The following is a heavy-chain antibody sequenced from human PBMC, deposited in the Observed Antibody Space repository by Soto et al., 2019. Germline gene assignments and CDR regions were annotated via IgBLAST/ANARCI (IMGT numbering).Heavy chain of an antibody. J-gene: IGHJ3*02. CDR1: GGSISSGGYY. V-gene: IGHV4-31*03. D-gene: IGHD4-17*01. CDR2: IYYSGST. Sequence: SETLSLTCTVSGGSISSGGYYWSWIRQHPGKGLEWIGYIYYSGSTYYNPSLKSRVTISVDTSKNQFSLKLSSVTAADTAVYYCAREADYGDYRRGIGAFDIWGQGTMVTVSS. CDR3: AREADYGDYRRGIGAFDI.